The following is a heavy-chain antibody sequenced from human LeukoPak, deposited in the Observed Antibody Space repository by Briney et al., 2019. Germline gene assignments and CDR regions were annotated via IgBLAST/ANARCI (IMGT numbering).Heavy chain of an antibody. D-gene: IGHD3-3*01. CDR1: GYSISSGYH. CDR3: ARGKSGYPEY. V-gene: IGHV4-38-2*02. Sequence: SETLSLACIVSGYSISSGYHWGWFRQSPGKGLEWIANVYKNGATYYNPSLKSRVTISVDTSKNQFSVNLASVTAADTAIYYCARGKSGYPEYWGQGTLVTVSS. CDR2: VYKNGAT. J-gene: IGHJ4*02.